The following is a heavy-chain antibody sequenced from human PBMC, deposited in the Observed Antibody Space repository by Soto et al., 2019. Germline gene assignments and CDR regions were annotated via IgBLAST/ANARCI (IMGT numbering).Heavy chain of an antibody. V-gene: IGHV4-31*03. CDR3: AKSGSGYPHWFDP. CDR1: GGSISSGGYY. CDR2: IYYSGST. D-gene: IGHD3-22*01. J-gene: IGHJ5*02. Sequence: PSETLSLTCTVSGGSISSGGYYWSWIRQHPGKGLEWIGYIYYSGSTYYNPSLKSRVTISVDTSKNQFSLKLSSVTAADTAVYYCAKSGSGYPHWFDPWGQGTLVTVSS.